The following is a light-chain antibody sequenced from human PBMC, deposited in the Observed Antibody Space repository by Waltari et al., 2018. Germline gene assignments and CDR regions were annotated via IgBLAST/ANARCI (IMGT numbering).Light chain of an antibody. CDR2: LNSDGSH. J-gene: IGLJ2*01. Sequence: QLVLTQSPSASASLGASVKIPCTLSSEHSLYDIAWHQQHRERGPRFLMRLNSDGSHTKGDGIPDSFSGSSSGAERYLHISSLQYEDEADYYCQTWDPYIVVFGGGTKLTGL. CDR3: QTWDPYIVV. V-gene: IGLV4-69*01. CDR1: SEHSLYD.